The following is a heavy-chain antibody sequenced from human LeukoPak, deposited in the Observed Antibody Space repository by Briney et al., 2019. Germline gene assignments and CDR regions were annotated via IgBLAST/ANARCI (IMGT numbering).Heavy chain of an antibody. V-gene: IGHV1-2*04. CDR3: ARGVTGYYDSSGYQAFDY. CDR2: INPNSGGT. D-gene: IGHD3-22*01. J-gene: IGHJ4*02. CDR1: GGTFSSYA. Sequence: GASVKVSCKASGGTFSSYAISWVRQAPGQGLEWLGWINPNSGGTNYAQKFQGWVTMTRDTSISTAYMELSRLRTDDTAVYYCARGVTGYYDSSGYQAFDYWGQGTLVTVSS.